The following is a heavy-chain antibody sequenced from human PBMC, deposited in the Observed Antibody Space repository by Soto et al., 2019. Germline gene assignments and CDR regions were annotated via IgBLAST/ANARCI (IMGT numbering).Heavy chain of an antibody. V-gene: IGHV1-69*01. D-gene: IGHD2-21*02. Sequence: QVPLVQSGAEVKKPGSSVNVSCKASGGTFSSYAFSWVRQAPGQGLEWMGQIIPIFGRTNYAQKFQGRVMLTADESTSTAYMELSSLRSEDTAVYYCARGAVVTPDYSDYCGQGTLVTVSS. CDR3: ARGAVVTPDYSDY. CDR1: GGTFSSYA. CDR2: IIPIFGRT. J-gene: IGHJ4*02.